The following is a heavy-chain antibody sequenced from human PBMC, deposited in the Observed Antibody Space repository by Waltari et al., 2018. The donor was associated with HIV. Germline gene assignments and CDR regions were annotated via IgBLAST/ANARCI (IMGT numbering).Heavy chain of an antibody. J-gene: IGHJ6*02. CDR3: ASPDTTMVHGHYYFYHMDV. CDR2: IYTGGST. Sequence: EVRLVESGGGLVQPGGSLRLSCAASGFTVSSNYMSWFRQAPGKGLEWVSLIYTGGSTYYADSVKGRFTISRDNSKNTLYLQMNSLRAEDTAVYYCASPDTTMVHGHYYFYHMDVWGQGTTVTVSS. V-gene: IGHV3-66*01. CDR1: GFTVSSNY. D-gene: IGHD5-18*01.